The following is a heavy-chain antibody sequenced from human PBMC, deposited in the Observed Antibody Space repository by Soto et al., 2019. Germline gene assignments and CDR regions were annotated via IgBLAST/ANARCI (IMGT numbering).Heavy chain of an antibody. V-gene: IGHV3-23*01. D-gene: IGHD1-26*01. Sequence: EVQLLESGGGLVQPGGSLRLACAASGFTFSSYAMSWVRQAPGKGLEWVSAISGSGGSTYYADSGKGRFTISRDNSKYTLYLQMNSLRAEDTAVYYCAKDIVRARFDPWGQGTLVTVSS. CDR2: ISGSGGST. CDR3: AKDIVRARFDP. J-gene: IGHJ5*02. CDR1: GFTFSSYA.